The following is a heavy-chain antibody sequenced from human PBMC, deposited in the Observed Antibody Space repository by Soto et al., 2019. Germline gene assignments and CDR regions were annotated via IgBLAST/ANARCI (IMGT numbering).Heavy chain of an antibody. Sequence: GGSLRLSCAASGFTVSSNYMSWVRQAPGKGLEWVSVIYSGGSTYYADSVKGRFTISRHNSKNTLYLQMNSLRAEDTAVYYCASQGRYYDILTGYYTPYYYYMDVWGKGTTVTVSS. V-gene: IGHV3-53*04. J-gene: IGHJ6*03. CDR2: IYSGGST. CDR3: ASQGRYYDILTGYYTPYYYYMDV. D-gene: IGHD3-9*01. CDR1: GFTVSSNY.